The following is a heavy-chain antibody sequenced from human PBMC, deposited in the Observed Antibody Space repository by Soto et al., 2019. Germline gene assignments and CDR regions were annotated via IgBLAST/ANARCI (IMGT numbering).Heavy chain of an antibody. V-gene: IGHV1-69*01. CDR2: LMTIFGTA. D-gene: IGHD6-19*01. Sequence: QVQLVQSGAEVKKPGSSVKVSCKASGGTFSSYAISWVRQAPGQGLEWMGGLMTIFGTANYAQKFQGRVTITADEYTSTAYRELSRLRSEDTAVYYCARSRSSGWAYFDYWGQGTLVTVSS. CDR3: ARSRSSGWAYFDY. CDR1: GGTFSSYA. J-gene: IGHJ4*02.